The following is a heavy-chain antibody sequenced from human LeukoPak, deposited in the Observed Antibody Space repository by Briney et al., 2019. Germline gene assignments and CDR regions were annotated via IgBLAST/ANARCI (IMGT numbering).Heavy chain of an antibody. J-gene: IGHJ4*02. CDR1: GYTFTSYY. Sequence: ASVTVSCTASGYTFTSYYMHWVRQAPGQGLEWMGWINPYSGDTNYAQKFQGRVTMTRDTSITTAYMDLSRLKSDDTAVYYCARASVENTLRIDDYWGQGTLVTVSS. CDR3: ARASVENTLRIDDY. V-gene: IGHV1-2*02. CDR2: INPYSGDT. D-gene: IGHD2-15*01.